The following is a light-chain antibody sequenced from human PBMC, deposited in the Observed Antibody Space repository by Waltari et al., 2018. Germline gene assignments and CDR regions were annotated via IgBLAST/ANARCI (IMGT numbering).Light chain of an antibody. Sequence: QSALTQPASVSGSPGQSITISCTGTSSDVGNYNLVSWYQHPPGKVPKLMIYEVTKRPSGISNRFSGSKSGNTAFLTISGLQAEDEVDYYCCSYAGSRIVVFGGGTKMTVL. J-gene: IGLJ2*01. CDR2: EVT. CDR1: SSDVGNYNL. CDR3: CSYAGSRIVV. V-gene: IGLV2-23*02.